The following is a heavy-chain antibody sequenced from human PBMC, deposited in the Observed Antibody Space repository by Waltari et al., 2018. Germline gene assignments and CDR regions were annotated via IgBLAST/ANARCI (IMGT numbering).Heavy chain of an antibody. J-gene: IGHJ4*02. CDR2: IYHSGST. CDR1: GYSISSGYY. CDR3: ARGPRGGYNSNPIYFDY. D-gene: IGHD1-1*01. V-gene: IGHV4-38-2*01. Sequence: QVQLQESGPGLVKPSETLSLTCADSGYSISSGYYWGWIRQPPGKGLEWVGSIYHSGSTYYNPSLKSRVTISVDTSKNQFSLRLSAVTAADTAVYSCARGPRGGYNSNPIYFDYWGQGTLVTVSS.